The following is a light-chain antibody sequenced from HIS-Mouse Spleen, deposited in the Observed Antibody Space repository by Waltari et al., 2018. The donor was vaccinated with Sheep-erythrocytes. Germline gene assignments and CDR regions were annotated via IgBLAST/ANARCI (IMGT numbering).Light chain of an antibody. V-gene: IGLV2-11*01. Sequence: QSALTQPRSVSGSPGQSVTISCTGTSSDVGGYNYVSWYQQYPGKAPKLMIYDVSKRPSGVPDRFSGSKSGNTASLTISGLQAEDEADYYCCSYAGSYHHVFATGTKVTVL. CDR3: CSYAGSYHHV. CDR2: DVS. CDR1: SSDVGGYNY. J-gene: IGLJ1*01.